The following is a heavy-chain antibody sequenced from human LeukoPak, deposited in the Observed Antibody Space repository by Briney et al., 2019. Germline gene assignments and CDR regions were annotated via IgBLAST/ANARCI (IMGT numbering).Heavy chain of an antibody. Sequence: ASVKVSCKASGYTFTSYGISWVRQAPGQGLEWMGWISAYNGNTNYAQKLQGRVTMTTDTSTSTAYMELRSLRSDDTAVYYCAREMGHYYDSSGVFDYWGQGTLVTVSS. D-gene: IGHD3-22*01. CDR1: GYTFTSYG. CDR2: ISAYNGNT. CDR3: AREMGHYYDSSGVFDY. V-gene: IGHV1-18*01. J-gene: IGHJ4*02.